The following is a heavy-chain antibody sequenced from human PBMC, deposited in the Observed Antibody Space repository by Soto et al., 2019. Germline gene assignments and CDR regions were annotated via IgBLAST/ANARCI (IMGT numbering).Heavy chain of an antibody. J-gene: IGHJ4*02. Sequence: QVQLQESGPGLVKPSGTLSLTCAVSGGSFTSNNWWTWVRQPPGQRLEWIGEIYRTGSTNYNPSHKSRVTISLDKSENQFSLKVTSPTAADTAVYYCASRDPGTSVDYWGQGTLVTVSS. CDR2: IYRTGST. CDR1: GGSFTSNNW. CDR3: ASRDPGTSVDY. V-gene: IGHV4-4*02. D-gene: IGHD1-7*01.